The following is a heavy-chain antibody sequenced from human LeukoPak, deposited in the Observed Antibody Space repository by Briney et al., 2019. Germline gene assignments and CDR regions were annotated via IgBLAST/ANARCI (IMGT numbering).Heavy chain of an antibody. CDR3: ARRYGSGDYFDY. J-gene: IGHJ4*02. V-gene: IGHV4-61*05. D-gene: IGHD3-10*01. CDR2: IHYSGNT. CDR1: GGSISSSSYY. Sequence: SETLSLTCTVSGGSISSSSYYWGWIRQPPGKGLEWIAYIHYSGNTNYNPSLKSRVTISVDTSKNQFSLKLSSVTAADTAVYYCARRYGSGDYFDYWGQGTLVTLSS.